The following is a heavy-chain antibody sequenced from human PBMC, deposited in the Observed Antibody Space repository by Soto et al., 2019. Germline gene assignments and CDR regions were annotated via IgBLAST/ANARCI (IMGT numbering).Heavy chain of an antibody. CDR3: ARGTPLERRPNYYYYGMDV. V-gene: IGHV1-8*01. D-gene: IGHD1-1*01. CDR1: GYTFTSYD. J-gene: IGHJ6*02. Sequence: QVQLVESGAEVKKPGASVKVSCKASGYTFTSYDINWVRQATGQGLEWMGWMNPNSGNTGYAQKFQGRVTMTRNTSISTAYMELSSLRSEDTAVSYCARGTPLERRPNYYYYGMDVWGQGTTVTVS. CDR2: MNPNSGNT.